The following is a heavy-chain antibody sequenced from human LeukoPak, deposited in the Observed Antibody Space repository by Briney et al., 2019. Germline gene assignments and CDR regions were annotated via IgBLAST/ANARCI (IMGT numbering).Heavy chain of an antibody. Sequence: SVKVSCKASGGTFSSYAISWVRQAPGQGLEWMGRIIPIFGIANYAQKFQGRVTITADKSTSTAYMELSSMRSEDTAVYYCARINDYGDYGSDYWGQGTLVTVSS. CDR3: ARINDYGDYGSDY. D-gene: IGHD4-17*01. CDR2: IIPIFGIA. CDR1: GGTFSSYA. J-gene: IGHJ4*02. V-gene: IGHV1-69*04.